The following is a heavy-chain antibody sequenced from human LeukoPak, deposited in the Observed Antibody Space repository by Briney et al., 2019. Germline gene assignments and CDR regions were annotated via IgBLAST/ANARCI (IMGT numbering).Heavy chain of an antibody. CDR1: GFTFSSYA. D-gene: IGHD3-10*01. J-gene: IGHJ6*04. CDR2: ISGSGGST. CDR3: AKDGARSITMVRGVMDV. V-gene: IGHV3-23*01. Sequence: GGSLRLSCAASGFTFSSYAMSWVRQAPGEGLEWVSAISGSGGSTFYADSVKGRFTISRDNSNHALSLQVHTQRAEDTAVYYRAKDGARSITMVRGVMDVWGKGTTVTVSS.